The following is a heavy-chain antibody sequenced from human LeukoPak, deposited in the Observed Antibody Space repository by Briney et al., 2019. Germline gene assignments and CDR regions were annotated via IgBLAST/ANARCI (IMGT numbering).Heavy chain of an antibody. V-gene: IGHV3-9*01. D-gene: IGHD3-10*01. CDR1: GFTFDDYA. Sequence: GGSLRLSCAASGFTFDDYAMHWVRQAPGKGLEWVSGISWNSGSIGYADSVKGRFTISRDNAKNSLYLQMNSLRAEDTALYYCAKDIRYGSGTGDYWGQGTLVTVSS. CDR2: ISWNSGSI. J-gene: IGHJ4*02. CDR3: AKDIRYGSGTGDY.